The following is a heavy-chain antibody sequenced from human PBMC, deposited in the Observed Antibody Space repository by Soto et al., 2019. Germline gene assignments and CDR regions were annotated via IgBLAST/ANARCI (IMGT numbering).Heavy chain of an antibody. Sequence: QVQLVQSGGEVKKPGASVKVSCKASGYTFINHGISWVRQAPGQGLEWMGWISGHNGKTNYAQKFQGRVTMTTDTSTSTAFMELRSLRSDDTAVYYCVRDSYPLAYFFDYWGQGTLVSVSS. J-gene: IGHJ4*02. CDR2: ISGHNGKT. CDR3: VRDSYPLAYFFDY. CDR1: GYTFINHG. V-gene: IGHV1-18*04.